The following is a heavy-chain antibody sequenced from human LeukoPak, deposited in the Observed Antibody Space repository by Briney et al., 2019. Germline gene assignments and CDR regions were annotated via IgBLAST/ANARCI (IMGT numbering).Heavy chain of an antibody. CDR2: ISGTGATI. V-gene: IGHV3-48*04. Sequence: GGSLRLSCAASGFTFSSYGMNWVRQAPGKGLEWVSYISGTGATIYYADSVKGRFTISRDNAKNSVYLQLNSLRPEDTAVYYCARAKGIPWGQGTLVTVSS. J-gene: IGHJ5*02. CDR3: ARAKGIP. D-gene: IGHD3-10*01. CDR1: GFTFSSYG.